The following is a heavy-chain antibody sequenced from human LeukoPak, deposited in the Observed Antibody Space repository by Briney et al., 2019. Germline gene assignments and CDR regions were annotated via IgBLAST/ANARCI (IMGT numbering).Heavy chain of an antibody. CDR2: ISSSGSTI. CDR3: ARDPRDAFDI. Sequence: PGGSLRLSCAASVFAFSDYYMSWIRQAPGKGLEWVSSISSSGSTIYYADSVKGRFTISRDNAKNSLYLQMNSLRAEDTALYYCARDPRDAFDIWGQGTMVTVSS. J-gene: IGHJ3*02. CDR1: VFAFSDYY. V-gene: IGHV3-11*04.